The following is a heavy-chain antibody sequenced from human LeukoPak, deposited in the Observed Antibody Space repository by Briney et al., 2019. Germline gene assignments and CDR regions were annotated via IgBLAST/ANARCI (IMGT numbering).Heavy chain of an antibody. V-gene: IGHV4-59*01. D-gene: IGHD4-17*01. CDR2: IYYRGRA. CDR3: ARTGDYGAKVAFDI. CDR1: GGSISSYY. J-gene: IGHJ3*02. Sequence: SETLSLTCTVSGGSISSYYWSWIRQPPGKGLEGIGYIYYRGRANYNPSLKSRVTISVDTSKNQFSLKLSSVTAADRAVHYCARTGDYGAKVAFDIWGQGTMVTVSS.